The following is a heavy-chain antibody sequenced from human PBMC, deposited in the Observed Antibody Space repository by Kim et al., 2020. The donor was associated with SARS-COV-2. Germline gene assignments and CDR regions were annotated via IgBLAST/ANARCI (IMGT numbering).Heavy chain of an antibody. D-gene: IGHD3-22*01. CDR1: GYTFTSYA. V-gene: IGHV7-4-1*02. Sequence: ASVKVSCKASGYTFTSYAMNWVRQAPGQGLEWMGWINTNTGNPTYAQGFTGRFVFSLDTSVSTAYLQISSLKAEDTAVYYCARTDYDSSGYYQCHFDYWGQGTLVTVSS. J-gene: IGHJ4*02. CDR3: ARTDYDSSGYYQCHFDY. CDR2: INTNTGNP.